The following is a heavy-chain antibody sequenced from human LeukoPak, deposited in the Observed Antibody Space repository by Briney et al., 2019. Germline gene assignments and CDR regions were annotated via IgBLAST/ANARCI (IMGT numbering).Heavy chain of an antibody. CDR2: IYHSGST. Sequence: SETLSLTCAVSGGSISSSNWWSWVRQPPGQGLEWIGEIYHSGSTNYNPSLKSRVTISVDKSKNQFSLKLSSVTAADTAVYYCASFPIVVVPAAMGGVGYWGQGTLVTVSS. J-gene: IGHJ4*02. V-gene: IGHV4-4*02. CDR1: GGSISSSNW. D-gene: IGHD2-2*01. CDR3: ASFPIVVVPAAMGGVGY.